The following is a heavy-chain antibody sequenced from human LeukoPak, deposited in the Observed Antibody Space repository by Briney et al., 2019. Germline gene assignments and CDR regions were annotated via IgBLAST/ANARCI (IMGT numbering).Heavy chain of an antibody. Sequence: GGSLRLSCAASGFTFSSYAMSWVRQAPGKGLEWVSAISGSGGSTYYADSVKGRFTISRDNSKNTLYLQMNSLRAEDTAVYYCAKGIGDDFWSGYYYGWFGLWGQGTLVTVSS. CDR3: AKGIGDDFWSGYYYGWFGL. D-gene: IGHD3-3*01. J-gene: IGHJ5*02. CDR1: GFTFSSYA. CDR2: ISGSGGST. V-gene: IGHV3-23*01.